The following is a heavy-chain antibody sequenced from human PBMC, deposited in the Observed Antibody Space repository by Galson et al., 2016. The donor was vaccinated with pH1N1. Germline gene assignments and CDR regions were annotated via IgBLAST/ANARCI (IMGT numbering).Heavy chain of an antibody. D-gene: IGHD3-22*01. CDR1: GFTFSSYS. Sequence: SLRLSCAASGFTFSSYSMNWVRQAPGKGLEWVSSISSNNIYIYYADSVKSRFTISRDNAKNSLYLQMKSLRAEDTAVFYCARSHYYDSSGYYYFDYWGQGTLVTVSS. CDR3: ARSHYYDSSGYYYFDY. CDR2: ISSNNIYI. V-gene: IGHV3-21*01. J-gene: IGHJ4*02.